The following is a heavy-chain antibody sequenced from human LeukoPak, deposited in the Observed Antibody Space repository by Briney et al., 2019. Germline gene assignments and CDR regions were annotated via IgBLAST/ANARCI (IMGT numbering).Heavy chain of an antibody. J-gene: IGHJ5*02. CDR1: GGSISSYY. V-gene: IGHV4-4*07. CDR3: ARDLIGRDGYNWHNWFDP. Sequence: PSETLSLTCTVSGGSISSYYWSWIRQPAGKGLEWIGRIYTSGSTNYNPSLKSRVTISVDTSKNQFSLKLSSVTAADTAVYYCARDLIGRDGYNWHNWFDPWGQGTLVTVSS. CDR2: IYTSGST. D-gene: IGHD5-24*01.